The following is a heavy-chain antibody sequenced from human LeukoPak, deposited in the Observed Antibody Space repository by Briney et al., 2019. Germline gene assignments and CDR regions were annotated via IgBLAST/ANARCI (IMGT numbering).Heavy chain of an antibody. CDR2: ISYDGSNK. J-gene: IGHJ6*02. D-gene: IGHD2-2*01. CDR1: GFTFSSYA. V-gene: IGHV3-30*04. Sequence: GGSLRLSCAASGFTFSSYAMHWVRQAPGKGLEWVAVISYDGSNKYYADSVKGRFTISRDNSKNTLYLQMNSLRAEDTAVYYCARDRFLEVPAAMAYYYYGMDVWGQGTTVTVSS. CDR3: ARDRFLEVPAAMAYYYYGMDV.